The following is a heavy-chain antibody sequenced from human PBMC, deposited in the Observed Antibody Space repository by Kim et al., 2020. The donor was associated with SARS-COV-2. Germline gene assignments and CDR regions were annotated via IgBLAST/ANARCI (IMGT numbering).Heavy chain of an antibody. V-gene: IGHV4-34*01. Sequence: SETLSLTCAVYGGSFSGYYWSWIRQPPGKGLEWIGEINHSGSTNYNPSLKSRVTISVDTSKNPFSLKLSSVTAADTAVYYCARGYRGITIFGVVTKGYYYYMDVWGKGTAVTVSS. CDR2: INHSGST. CDR3: ARGYRGITIFGVVTKGYYYYMDV. J-gene: IGHJ6*03. CDR1: GGSFSGYY. D-gene: IGHD3-3*01.